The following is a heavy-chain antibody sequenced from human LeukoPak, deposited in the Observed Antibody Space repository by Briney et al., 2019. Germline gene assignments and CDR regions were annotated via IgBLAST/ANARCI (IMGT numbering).Heavy chain of an antibody. CDR2: ISLGGVNP. CDR3: AKNVMYSSSAVDY. J-gene: IGHJ4*02. D-gene: IGHD6-6*01. CDR1: GFTFSSYA. V-gene: IGHV3-23*01. Sequence: GGSLRLSCAASGFTFSSYAMSWVRQAPGKGLEWVSAISLGGVNPYYADSVKGRFTVSRVNSKNTLYLQMNSLRVEDTAVYYCAKNVMYSSSAVDYWGQGTLVTVSS.